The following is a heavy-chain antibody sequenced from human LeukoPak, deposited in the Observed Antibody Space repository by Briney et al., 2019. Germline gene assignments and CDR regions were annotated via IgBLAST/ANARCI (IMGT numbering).Heavy chain of an antibody. CDR2: IYHSGST. Sequence: SQTLYLTCAVSGYSITSGYYWAWIRQLPAKGMEWIGNIYHSGSTYYNASLKSRVPISVDTSKNQFSLKLSSVTAADTAVYYCARRYSNYFFDYWGQGTLVTVSS. J-gene: IGHJ4*02. V-gene: IGHV4-38-2*01. CDR3: ARRYSNYFFDY. CDR1: GYSITSGYY. D-gene: IGHD4-11*01.